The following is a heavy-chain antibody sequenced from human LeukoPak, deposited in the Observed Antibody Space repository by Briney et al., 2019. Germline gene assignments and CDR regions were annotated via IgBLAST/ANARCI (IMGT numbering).Heavy chain of an antibody. CDR2: ISYDGSNK. J-gene: IGHJ6*03. V-gene: IGHV3-30*04. Sequence: GGSLRLSCADSGFTFSNYAMHWVRQAPGKGLEWVAVISYDGSNKFYADSVKGRFTISRDNSKNTLHLQMNSLRAEDTAVYYCARSLATSYYYMDVWGKGTTVTVSS. CDR1: GFTFSNYA. CDR3: ARSLATSYYYMDV. D-gene: IGHD5-12*01.